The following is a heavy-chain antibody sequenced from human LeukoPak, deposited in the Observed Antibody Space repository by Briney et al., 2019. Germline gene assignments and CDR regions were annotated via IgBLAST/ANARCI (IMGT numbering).Heavy chain of an antibody. CDR1: GGSISNGDHY. V-gene: IGHV4-39*01. J-gene: IGHJ4*02. CDR2: IYYSGST. CDR3: ARLSGSSWSYYYFDY. D-gene: IGHD6-13*01. Sequence: SETLSLTCTVSGGSISNGDHYWSWIRQPPGKGLEWIGSIYYSGSTYYNPSLKSRVTISVDTSKNQFSLKLSSVTAADTAVYYCARLSGSSWSYYYFDYWGQGTLVTVSS.